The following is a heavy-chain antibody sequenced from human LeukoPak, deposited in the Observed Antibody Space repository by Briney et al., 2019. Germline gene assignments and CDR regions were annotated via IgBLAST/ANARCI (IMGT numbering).Heavy chain of an antibody. CDR3: ARDSPGLDSSGWYEYYYYYYGMDV. J-gene: IGHJ6*02. CDR2: IKRDGSEK. V-gene: IGHV3-7*01. Sequence: GGSLRLSCAASGFTFSSYWMSWVRQAPGKGLEWVANIKRDGSEKYYVDSVKGRFTISRDNAKNSLYLQMNSLRAEDTAVYYCARDSPGLDSSGWYEYYYYYYGMDVWGQGTTVTVSS. CDR1: GFTFSSYW. D-gene: IGHD6-19*01.